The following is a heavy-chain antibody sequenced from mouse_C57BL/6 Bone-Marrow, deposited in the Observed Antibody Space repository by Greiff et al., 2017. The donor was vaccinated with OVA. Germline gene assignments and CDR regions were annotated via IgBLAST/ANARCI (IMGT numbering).Heavy chain of an antibody. Sequence: VQLQQSGAELARPGASVKLSCKASGYTFTSYGISWVKQRTGQGLEWIGEIYPRSGNTYYNEKFKGKATLTADKSSSTAYMELRSLTSEDSAVYFCACYYGSSYGFAYGGQGTLVTVSA. J-gene: IGHJ3*01. CDR1: GYTFTSYG. CDR2: IYPRSGNT. V-gene: IGHV1-81*01. D-gene: IGHD1-1*01. CDR3: ACYYGSSYGFAY.